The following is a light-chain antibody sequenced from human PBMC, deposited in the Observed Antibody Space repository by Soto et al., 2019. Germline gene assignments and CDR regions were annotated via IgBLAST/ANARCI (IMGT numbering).Light chain of an antibody. CDR3: QQYGSSPGST. J-gene: IGKJ5*01. Sequence: EIAMTQSPTTLSVSPGERATLSCRASQSVSSSYLAWYQQKPGQAPRLLIYGASSRATGIPDRFSGSGSGTDFTLTISRLEPEDFAVYYCQQYGSSPGSTFGQGTRLEIK. V-gene: IGKV3-20*01. CDR1: QSVSSSY. CDR2: GAS.